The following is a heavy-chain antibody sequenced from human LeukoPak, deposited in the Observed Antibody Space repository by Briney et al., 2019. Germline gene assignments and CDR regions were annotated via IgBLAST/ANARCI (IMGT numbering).Heavy chain of an antibody. D-gene: IGHD6-13*01. V-gene: IGHV3-30-3*01. CDR1: GFTFDSYA. CDR2: ISYDGSEK. CDR3: ARHRIGAAVAFYFDS. Sequence: GRSLRLSCVASGFTFDSYAMNWVRQAPGKGLEWVALISYDGSEKYYADSVQGRFTISRDNSMNTLNLHMNSLKTEDAAVYYCARHRIGAAVAFYFDSWGQGALVAVSP. J-gene: IGHJ4*02.